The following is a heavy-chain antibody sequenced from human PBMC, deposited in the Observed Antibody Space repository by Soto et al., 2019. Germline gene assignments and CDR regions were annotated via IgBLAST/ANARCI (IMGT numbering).Heavy chain of an antibody. D-gene: IGHD6-6*01. J-gene: IGHJ4*02. CDR2: ISAHNGNT. V-gene: IGHV1-18*01. CDR1: GYTFTSYG. CDR3: ARGRDGDY. Sequence: QVHLVQSGAEVKKPGASVKVSCKASGYTFTSYGITWVRQAPGQGLEWMGWISAHNGNTDYAQKLQGRVIVTRDTSSGTAYMELRCLSSDDTAVYYCARGRDGDYWGQGALVTVSS.